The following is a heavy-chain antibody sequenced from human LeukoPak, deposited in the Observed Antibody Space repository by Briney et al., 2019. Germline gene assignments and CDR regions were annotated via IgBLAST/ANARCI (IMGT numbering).Heavy chain of an antibody. CDR1: GFPFRSYA. J-gene: IGHJ6*03. V-gene: IGHV3-9*03. D-gene: IGHD2-21*01. CDR2: INSNSAHP. CDR3: AKDGVWRSKGLPTKNHMDV. Sequence: PGGPLRLSCCASGFPFRSYAMSWVRPVPRKGPAGVSGINSNSAHPQYAGSVKGRFIISRDNAKKTLYLQMSSLRPDDMALYYCAKDGVWRSKGLPTKNHMDVWGEGTAVTVSS.